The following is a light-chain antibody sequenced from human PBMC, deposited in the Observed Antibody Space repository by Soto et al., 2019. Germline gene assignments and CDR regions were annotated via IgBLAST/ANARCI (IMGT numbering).Light chain of an antibody. CDR1: QSVSSN. V-gene: IGKV3-15*01. Sequence: LVITQSPATLSLSPVEMATLSCRDGQSVSSNLAWYQQKPGQAPRLLIYGASTRETGIPARFSGSGSGTEFTLTISSLQSEDFAVYYCQQYNNWPRTFGQGTKVDIK. CDR2: GAS. J-gene: IGKJ1*01. CDR3: QQYNNWPRT.